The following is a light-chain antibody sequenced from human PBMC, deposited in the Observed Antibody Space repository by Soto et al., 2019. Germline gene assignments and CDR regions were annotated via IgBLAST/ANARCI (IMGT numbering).Light chain of an antibody. CDR2: DVN. CDR3: TSWTTSTTMK. Sequence: SALTQPASVSGSPGQSITISCTGTSSDVGAYNYVSWYQQHPGKAPKLMIYDVNIRPSGVSNRFSGSKSGNTASLTISGLQAEDEAVYYCTSWTTSTTMKFGGGTQLTVL. CDR1: SSDVGAYNY. V-gene: IGLV2-14*01. J-gene: IGLJ2*01.